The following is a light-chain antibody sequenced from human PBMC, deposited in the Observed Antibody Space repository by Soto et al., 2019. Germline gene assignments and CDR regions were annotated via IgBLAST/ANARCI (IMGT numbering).Light chain of an antibody. CDR1: QTVTSNY. J-gene: IGKJ1*01. CDR2: GAS. Sequence: EIVLTQSPGTLSSSPGERATLSCRASQTVTSNYLAWYQQKPGQAPRLLFFGASIRATGLPDRFSGGGSGTDFTLTISRLEPDDFATYYCQQYNSYYTFGQGTKVDIK. V-gene: IGKV3-20*01. CDR3: QQYNSYYT.